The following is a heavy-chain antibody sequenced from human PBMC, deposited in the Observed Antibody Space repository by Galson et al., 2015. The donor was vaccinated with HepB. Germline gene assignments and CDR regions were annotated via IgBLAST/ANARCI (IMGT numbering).Heavy chain of an antibody. CDR3: ARVLSTSCASGFDY. CDR2: ISSSGYYT. CDR1: EFIFSDFT. J-gene: IGHJ4*02. V-gene: IGHV3-21*01. Sequence: SLRLSCAGSEFIFSDFTMHWVRQAPGKGLEWVSSISSSGYYTDYADSVKGRFTISRDNAKNSLFLQMNSLRADDTAVYYCARVLSTSCASGFDYWGQGTLVTVS. D-gene: IGHD2-2*01.